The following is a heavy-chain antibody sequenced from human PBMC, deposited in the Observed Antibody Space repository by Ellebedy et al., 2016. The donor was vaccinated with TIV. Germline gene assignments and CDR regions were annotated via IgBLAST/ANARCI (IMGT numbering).Heavy chain of an antibody. J-gene: IGHJ4*02. CDR1: GFSVSNKY. CDR3: ARDGTVAASDY. CDR2: VYSGGGT. Sequence: PGGSLRLSCAASGFSVSNKYMNWVRQAPGKGLEWLSVVYSGGGTLYADSVKGRFTISRDNAKNSLYLQMNSLRAEDTAVYYCARDGTVAASDYWGQGTLVTVSS. V-gene: IGHV3-53*01. D-gene: IGHD6-19*01.